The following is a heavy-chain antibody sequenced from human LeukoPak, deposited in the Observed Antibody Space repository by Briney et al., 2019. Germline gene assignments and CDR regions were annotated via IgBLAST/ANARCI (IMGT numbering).Heavy chain of an antibody. CDR1: GYTFTSYG. CDR2: INANNGNT. CDR3: ARGPIAAAGDY. J-gene: IGHJ4*02. V-gene: IGHV1-18*01. Sequence: ASVKVSCKASGYTFTSYGITWVGQAPGQGLEWMGWINANNGNTNYAQNLQGRVTMTRDTSTSTAYMELRSLRSDDTAVYYCARGPIAAAGDYWGQGTLVTVSS. D-gene: IGHD6-13*01.